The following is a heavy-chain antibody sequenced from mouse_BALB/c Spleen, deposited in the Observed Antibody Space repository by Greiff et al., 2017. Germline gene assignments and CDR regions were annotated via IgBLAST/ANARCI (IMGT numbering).Heavy chain of an antibody. D-gene: IGHD1-1*01. V-gene: IGHV5-12-1*01. J-gene: IGHJ2*01. CDR3: ARLATVAY. CDR2: ISSGGGST. CDR1: GFAFSSYD. Sequence: EVQLQESGGGLVKPGGSLKLSCAASGFAFSSYDMSWVRQTPEKRLEWVAYISSGGGSTYYPDTVKGRFTISRDNAKNTLYLQMSSLKSEDTAMYYCARLATVAYWGQGTTLTVSS.